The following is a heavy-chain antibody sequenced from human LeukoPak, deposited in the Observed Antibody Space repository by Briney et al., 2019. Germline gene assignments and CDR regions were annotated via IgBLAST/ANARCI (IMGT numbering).Heavy chain of an antibody. CDR1: GFTFSSYA. V-gene: IGHV3-23*01. CDR2: ISGSGGST. D-gene: IGHD3-22*01. J-gene: IGHJ4*02. Sequence: LPGGSLRLSCAASGFTFSSYAMSWVRQAPGRGLEWVSAISGSGGSTYYADSVKGRSTISRDNSKNTLYLQMNSLRGEDTAVYYCAKENGYYYDSSVLLGYWGQGTLVTVSS. CDR3: AKENGYYYDSSVLLGY.